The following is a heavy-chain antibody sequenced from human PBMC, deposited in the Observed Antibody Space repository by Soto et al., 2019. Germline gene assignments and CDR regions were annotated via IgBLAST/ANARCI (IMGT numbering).Heavy chain of an antibody. J-gene: IGHJ4*02. V-gene: IGHV4-30-2*01. Sequence: QLQLQESGSGLVKTSQTLSLTCAVSGGSISSGGYSWSWIRQPPGKGLEWIGYIYHSGSTYYNPSLESRVTISGDRAKNQGARKLSSVTAADTAVYYCAAGGGLPRYYWGQGTLGTVSS. CDR1: GGSISSGGYS. CDR2: IYHSGST. D-gene: IGHD5-12*01. CDR3: AAGGGLPRYY.